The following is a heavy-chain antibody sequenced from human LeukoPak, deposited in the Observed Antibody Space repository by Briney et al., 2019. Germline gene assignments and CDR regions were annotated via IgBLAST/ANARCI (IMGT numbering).Heavy chain of an antibody. Sequence: GGSLRLSCAASGFTFSSYAMSWVRQAPGKGLEWVSAISDSGGSTYYADSVKGRFTISRDNPKNSLYLQMNSLRAEDTAVYYCARGDDYILFDYWGQGTLVTVSS. CDR1: GFTFSSYA. D-gene: IGHD4-11*01. CDR3: ARGDDYILFDY. V-gene: IGHV3-23*01. CDR2: ISDSGGST. J-gene: IGHJ4*02.